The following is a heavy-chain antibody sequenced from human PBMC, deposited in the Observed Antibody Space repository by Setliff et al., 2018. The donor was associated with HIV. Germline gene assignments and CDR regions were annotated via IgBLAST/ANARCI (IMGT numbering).Heavy chain of an antibody. CDR1: ASSISSDYC. CDR3: ASELQGHSSSWPNY. V-gene: IGHV4-38-2*01. D-gene: IGHD6-13*01. CDR2: THHSGST. J-gene: IGHJ4*02. Sequence: PSETLSLTCAVSASSISSDYCWGWIRQPPGKGLEWIGSTHHSGSTYYNPSLKSRVTISVDTSKNQFSLKLSSVTAADTAVYYCASELQGHSSSWPNYWGQGTLVTVSS.